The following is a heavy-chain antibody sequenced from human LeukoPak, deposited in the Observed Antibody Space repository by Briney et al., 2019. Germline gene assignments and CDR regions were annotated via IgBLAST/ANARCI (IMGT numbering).Heavy chain of an antibody. Sequence: GGSLRLSCAASGFTFSSYGMHWVRQAPGKGLEWVAVISYDGSNKYYADSVKGRFTISRDNSKNTLYLQMNSLRAEDTAVYYCARGDSYGYYWGQGTLVTVSS. V-gene: IGHV3-30*03. CDR2: ISYDGSNK. CDR3: ARGDSYGYY. CDR1: GFTFSSYG. J-gene: IGHJ4*02. D-gene: IGHD5-18*01.